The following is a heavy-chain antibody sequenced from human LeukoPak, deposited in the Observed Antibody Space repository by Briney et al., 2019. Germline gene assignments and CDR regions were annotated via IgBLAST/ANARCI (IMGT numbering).Heavy chain of an antibody. CDR1: GFTFSNYD. Sequence: PGGSLRLSCAASGFTFSNYDMNWVRQAPGKGLEWVSYISTSGSTIFYADSVKGRFTISRDNAKNSLYLQMNSLRAEDTAVYYCARDSKLERKDYWGQGTLVTVSS. D-gene: IGHD1-1*01. J-gene: IGHJ4*02. V-gene: IGHV3-48*03. CDR2: ISTSGSTI. CDR3: ARDSKLERKDY.